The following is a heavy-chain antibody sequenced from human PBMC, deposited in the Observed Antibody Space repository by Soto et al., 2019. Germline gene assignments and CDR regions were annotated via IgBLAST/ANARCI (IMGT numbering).Heavy chain of an antibody. CDR2: IYSSGST. D-gene: IGHD1-26*01. CDR3: ARDHSGSYYRYFEY. CDR1: GGSVSSGSYY. J-gene: IGHJ4*02. V-gene: IGHV4-61*01. Sequence: SETLSLTCTVSGGSVSSGSYYWSWIRQPPGKGLEWIGYIYSSGSTNYNPSLKSRVTISVDTSKNQFSLKLSSVTAADTAVYYCARDHSGSYYRYFEYWGQGTMVTVSS.